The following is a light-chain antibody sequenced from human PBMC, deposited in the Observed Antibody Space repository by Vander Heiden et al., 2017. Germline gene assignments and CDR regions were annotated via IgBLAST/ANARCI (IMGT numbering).Light chain of an antibody. CDR1: SGSGCTSYY. J-gene: IGLJ2*01. Sequence: QPVVSPDPSFSVSPRGTATPSCGLSSGSGCTSYYPSWYQQTPGQAPRTLIYTKNTRSAGVPYRFSGSSLGNKAALTITGAEADDESDYYGGLDKGSGISVFGGGTKLTVL. V-gene: IGLV8-61*01. CDR2: TKN. CDR3: GLDKGSGISV.